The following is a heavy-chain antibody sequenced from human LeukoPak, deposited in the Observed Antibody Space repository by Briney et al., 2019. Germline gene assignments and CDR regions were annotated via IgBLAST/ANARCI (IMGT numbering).Heavy chain of an antibody. V-gene: IGHV5-51*01. Sequence: GESLKISCKDSGYSLTSYWIGWVRQMPGKGLEWMGIIYPDDSDTRYSPSFQGQVTISADKSISTAYLQWSSLKASDTAMYYCARLGAGWLSSADSWGQGTLVTVSS. D-gene: IGHD5-24*01. J-gene: IGHJ4*02. CDR3: ARLGAGWLSSADS. CDR2: IYPDDSDT. CDR1: GYSLTSYW.